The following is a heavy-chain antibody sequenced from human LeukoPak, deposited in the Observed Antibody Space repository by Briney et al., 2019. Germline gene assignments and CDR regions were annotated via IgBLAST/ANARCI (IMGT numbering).Heavy chain of an antibody. V-gene: IGHV1-24*01. CDR2: FDSEDGET. J-gene: IGHJ5*02. Sequence: ASVKVSCKVSGYTLTELSMHWVRQAPGKGLEWMGGFDSEDGETIYAQKFQGRVTMTEDTSTDTAYMELSSLRSEDTAVYYCARLNKGSSSWYWGYNWFDPWGQGTLVTVSS. CDR3: ARLNKGSSSWYWGYNWFDP. D-gene: IGHD6-13*01. CDR1: GYTLTELS.